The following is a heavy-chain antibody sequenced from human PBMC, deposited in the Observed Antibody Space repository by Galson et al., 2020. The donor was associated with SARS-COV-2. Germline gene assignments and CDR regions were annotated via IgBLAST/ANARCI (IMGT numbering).Heavy chain of an antibody. CDR3: AKVSKRTYYYDSSGYQVGFDY. V-gene: IGHV3-23*01. D-gene: IGHD3-22*01. J-gene: IGHJ4*02. Sequence: GESLKISCAASGFTFSSYAMSWVRQAPGKGLEWVSAISGSGGSTYYADSVKGRFTISRDNSKNTLYLQMKSLRAEETAVYYCAKVSKRTYYYDSSGYQVGFDYWGQGTLVTVSS. CDR1: GFTFSSYA. CDR2: ISGSGGST.